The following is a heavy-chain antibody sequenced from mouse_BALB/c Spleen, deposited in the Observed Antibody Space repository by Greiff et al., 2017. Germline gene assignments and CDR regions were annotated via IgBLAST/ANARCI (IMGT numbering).Heavy chain of an antibody. V-gene: IGHV7-3*02. Sequence: EVHLVESGGGLVQPGGSLRLSCETSGFTFTDYYMSWVRQPPGKALEWLGFIRNKANGYTTEYSASVKGRFTISRDNSQSILYLQMNTLRAEDSATYYCARRLGRYFDVWGAGTTVTVSS. CDR1: GFTFTDYY. CDR2: IRNKANGYTT. J-gene: IGHJ1*01. D-gene: IGHD4-1*01. CDR3: ARRLGRYFDV.